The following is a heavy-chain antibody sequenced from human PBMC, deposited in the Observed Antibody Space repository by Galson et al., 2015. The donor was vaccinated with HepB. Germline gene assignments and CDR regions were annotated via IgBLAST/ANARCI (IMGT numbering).Heavy chain of an antibody. CDR3: ARDALDYGDYKGYYYYGMDV. V-gene: IGHV1-18*04. D-gene: IGHD4-17*01. CDR1: GYTFTSYG. Sequence: SVKVSCKASGYTFTSYGISWVRQAPGQGLEWMGWISAYNGNTNYAQKLQGRVTMTTDTSTSTAYVELRSLRSDDTAVYYCARDALDYGDYKGYYYYGMDVWGQGTTVTVSS. J-gene: IGHJ6*02. CDR2: ISAYNGNT.